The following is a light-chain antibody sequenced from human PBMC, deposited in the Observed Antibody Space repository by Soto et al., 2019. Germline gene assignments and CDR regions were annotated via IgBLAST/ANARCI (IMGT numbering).Light chain of an antibody. CDR1: QSVSSSY. Sequence: EIVLTQSPGTLSLSPGERATLSCRASQSVSSSYLAWYQQRPGQAPRLLIYDASSRATGIPDRFSGSGSGTDFTLTITRLEPEDFAVYYCQHYGSSTGTFGQGTKVDI. J-gene: IGKJ1*01. CDR2: DAS. V-gene: IGKV3-20*01. CDR3: QHYGSSTGT.